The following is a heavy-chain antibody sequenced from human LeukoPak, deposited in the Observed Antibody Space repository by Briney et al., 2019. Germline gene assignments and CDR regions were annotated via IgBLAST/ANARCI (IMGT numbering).Heavy chain of an antibody. CDR3: ARIRITMVNYGMDV. CDR2: IYSGGST. D-gene: IGHD3-10*01. J-gene: IGHJ6*02. V-gene: IGHV3-53*01. CDR1: GFTVSSNY. Sequence: PGGSLRLSCAASGFTVSSNYMSWVRQAPGKGLEWVSVIYSGGSTYYADSVKGRFTISRDNSKNTLYLQMNSLRAEDTAVYYCARIRITMVNYGMDVWGQGTTVTVSS.